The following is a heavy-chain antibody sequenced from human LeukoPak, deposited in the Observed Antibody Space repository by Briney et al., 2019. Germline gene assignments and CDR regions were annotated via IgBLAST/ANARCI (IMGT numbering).Heavy chain of an antibody. J-gene: IGHJ6*02. CDR2: INHSGST. D-gene: IGHD5-18*01. V-gene: IGHV4-39*07. CDR3: ARGALYTAMVPRGHGYGMDV. Sequence: SETLSITCSVSGGYINNPTYYWGWIRQPPGKGLEWIGEINHSGSTNYNPSLKSRVTISVDTSKNQFSLKLSSVTAADTAVYYCARGALYTAMVPRGHGYGMDVWGQGTTVTVSS. CDR1: GGYINNPTYY.